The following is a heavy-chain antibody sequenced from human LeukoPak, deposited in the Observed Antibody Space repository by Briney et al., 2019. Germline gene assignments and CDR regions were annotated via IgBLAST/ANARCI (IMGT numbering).Heavy chain of an antibody. CDR1: GGSISSYY. CDR3: ARQKCTSTSCLTKNAFDT. V-gene: IGHV4-4*09. D-gene: IGHD2-2*01. Sequence: PSETLSLTCTVSGGSISSYYWSWIRQPPGKGLEWIGYIYTSGSTNYNPSLESRVTISVDTSKNQFSLDLSSVTAADTAVYYCARQKCTSTSCLTKNAFDTWGQGTMVTVSS. CDR2: IYTSGST. J-gene: IGHJ3*02.